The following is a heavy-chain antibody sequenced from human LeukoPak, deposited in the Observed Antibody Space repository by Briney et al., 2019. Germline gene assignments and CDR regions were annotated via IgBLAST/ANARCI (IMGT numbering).Heavy chain of an antibody. CDR1: GFTFSSYG. J-gene: IGHJ4*02. CDR3: ATPLWFGGFCLAN. V-gene: IGHV3-23*01. CDR2: ISGSGGST. D-gene: IGHD3-10*01. Sequence: GGTLRLSCVASGFTFSSYGMSWVRQAPGKGLEWVSAISGSGGSTYYADSVKGRFTISRDNSKNTLYLQMNSLRAEDTAVYYCATPLWFGGFCLANWGQGTLVTVSS.